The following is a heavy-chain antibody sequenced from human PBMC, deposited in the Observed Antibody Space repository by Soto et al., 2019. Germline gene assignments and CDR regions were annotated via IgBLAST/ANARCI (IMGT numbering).Heavy chain of an antibody. V-gene: IGHV4-34*01. CDR3: ARKMPTMIVVVIQNWFDP. D-gene: IGHD3-22*01. Sequence: QVQLQQWGAGLLKPSETLSLTCAVYGGSFSGYYWSWIRQPPGKGLEWIGEINHSGSTNYNPSLKSRVTISVDTSKNQFSLKLSYVTAADTAVYYCARKMPTMIVVVIQNWFDPWGQGTLVTVSS. CDR2: INHSGST. J-gene: IGHJ5*02. CDR1: GGSFSGYY.